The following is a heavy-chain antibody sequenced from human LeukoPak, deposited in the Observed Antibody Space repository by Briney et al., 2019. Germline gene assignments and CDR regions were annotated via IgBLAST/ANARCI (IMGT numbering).Heavy chain of an antibody. CDR1: GGSISSYY. J-gene: IGHJ5*02. Sequence: SETLSLTCTVSGGSISSYYWSWIRQPPGKGLEWIGHIYYSGSTNYNPSLKSRVTISVDTSKNQFSLKLSSVTAADTAVYYCARRRCSSTSCYVPAGWFDPWGQGTLVTVSS. CDR3: ARRRCSSTSCYVPAGWFDP. V-gene: IGHV4-59*08. D-gene: IGHD2-2*01. CDR2: IYYSGST.